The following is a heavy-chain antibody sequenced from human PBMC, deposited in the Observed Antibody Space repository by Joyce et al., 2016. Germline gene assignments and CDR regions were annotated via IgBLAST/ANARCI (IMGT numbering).Heavy chain of an antibody. Sequence: EKQLVQSGAEVKKPGDSLKISCQGSGYTLGTDWIAWVRQMPGKGLEWMGIIYPGDSDSRYNPSFVGHVTLSVDKSINTAYLQWKSLQASDSGTYFCARIYGINSFDPWGQGTLVTVSS. CDR3: ARIYGINSFDP. V-gene: IGHV5-51*01. J-gene: IGHJ5*02. CDR1: GYTLGTDW. D-gene: IGHD2/OR15-2a*01. CDR2: IYPGDSDS.